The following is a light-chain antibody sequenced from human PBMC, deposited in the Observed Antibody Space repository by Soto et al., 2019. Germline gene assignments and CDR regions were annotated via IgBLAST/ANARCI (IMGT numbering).Light chain of an antibody. CDR1: SSDVGGYNY. V-gene: IGLV2-14*01. J-gene: IGLJ1*01. CDR3: SSYTSSSTPCV. Sequence: QSALTQPASVSGSPGQSITISCTGTSSDVGGYNYVSGYQQHPGKAPKLMIYDVSNRPSGVSNRFSGSKSGNTASLTISGLQAEDEADYYCSSYTSSSTPCVFGTGTKVTVL. CDR2: DVS.